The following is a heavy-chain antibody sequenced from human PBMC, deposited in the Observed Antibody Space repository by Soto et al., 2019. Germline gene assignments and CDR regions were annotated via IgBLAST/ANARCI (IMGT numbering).Heavy chain of an antibody. CDR1: GFTFSSHA. D-gene: IGHD2-15*01. V-gene: IGHV3-23*01. J-gene: IGHJ3*02. Sequence: GGSLRLSCAASGFTFSSHAMSWVRQAPGKGLEWVSAISGSGGSTYYADSVKGRFTISRDNSKNTLYLQMNSLRAEDTAVYYCAKSTSRRGYCSGGSCPKVGAFDIWGQGTMVTVSS. CDR2: ISGSGGST. CDR3: AKSTSRRGYCSGGSCPKVGAFDI.